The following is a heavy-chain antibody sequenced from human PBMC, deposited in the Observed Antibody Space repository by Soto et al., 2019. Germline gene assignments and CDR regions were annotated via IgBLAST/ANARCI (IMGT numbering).Heavy chain of an antibody. CDR3: AREHSSGWTNWFDP. CDR2: IYYSGST. J-gene: IGHJ5*02. CDR1: GGSLSSYY. V-gene: IGHV4-59*01. D-gene: IGHD6-19*01. Sequence: SETLSLTCTVSGGSLSSYYWSWIRQPPGKGLEWIGYIYYSGSTNYNPSLKSRVTISVDTSKNQFSLKLSSVTAADTAVYYCAREHSSGWTNWFDPWGQGTLVNVSS.